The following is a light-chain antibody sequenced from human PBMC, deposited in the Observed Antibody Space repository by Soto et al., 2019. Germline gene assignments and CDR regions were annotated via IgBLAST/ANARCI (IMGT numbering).Light chain of an antibody. CDR2: SND. Sequence: QSVLTQPPSATGIPGQRVAISCSGSRSNIGSNTVSWYQQLPGTAPKLLIHSNDQRPSGVPDRFSGSKSGTSASLAISGLQSEDEADYYCAAWDDSLNSFYVFGTGTKVTVL. CDR3: AAWDDSLNSFYV. J-gene: IGLJ1*01. V-gene: IGLV1-44*01. CDR1: RSNIGSNT.